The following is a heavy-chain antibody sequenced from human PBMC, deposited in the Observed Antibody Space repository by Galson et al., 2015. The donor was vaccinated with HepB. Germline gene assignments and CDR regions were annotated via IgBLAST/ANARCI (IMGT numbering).Heavy chain of an antibody. CDR2: IIPMFGEP. CDR1: GGTFSNHV. V-gene: IGHV1-69*13. J-gene: IGHJ6*02. CDR3: ARGNYGMDV. Sequence: SVKVSCKASGGTFSNHVINWVRQAPGQGLEWMGGIIPMFGEPRHAQKFQDRITLSADAFTSTAYMEVTSLQSADTAVYYCARGNYGMDVWGQGTTVIVSS.